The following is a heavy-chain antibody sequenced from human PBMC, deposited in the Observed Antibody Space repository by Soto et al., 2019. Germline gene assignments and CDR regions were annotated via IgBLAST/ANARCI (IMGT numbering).Heavy chain of an antibody. J-gene: IGHJ6*02. D-gene: IGHD4-4*01. CDR2: ISWNSGSI. V-gene: IGHV3-9*01. Sequence: PXGSLRLSCAASGFTFDDYALHWVRQAPGTGLEWVSGISWNSGSIYYADSVRGRFTISRDNAKNSLYLQMNSLRAEDTAVYFCARDPAIYSGKFDYGLDVWGRGTTVTVSS. CDR3: ARDPAIYSGKFDYGLDV. CDR1: GFTFDDYA.